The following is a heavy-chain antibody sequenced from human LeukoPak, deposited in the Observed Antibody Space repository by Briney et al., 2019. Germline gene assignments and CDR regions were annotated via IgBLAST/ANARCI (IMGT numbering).Heavy chain of an antibody. V-gene: IGHV4-61*02. J-gene: IGHJ4*02. CDR3: ARGESNSSSWYLDY. Sequence: SETLSLTCTVSGGSISSGSYYWSWIRQPAGRGLEWIGRIYTSGSTNYNPSLKSRVTISVDTSKNQFSLKLSSVAAADTAVYYWARGESNSSSWYLDYWGQGTLVTVSS. D-gene: IGHD6-13*01. CDR1: GGSISSGSYY. CDR2: IYTSGST.